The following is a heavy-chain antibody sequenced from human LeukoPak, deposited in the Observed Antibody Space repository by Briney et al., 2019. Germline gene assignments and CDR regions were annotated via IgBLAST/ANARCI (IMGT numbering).Heavy chain of an antibody. CDR3: AHYDFWSGHALDI. CDR2: IWYDGSNK. J-gene: IGHJ3*02. V-gene: IGHV3-33*01. Sequence: GGSLRLFCAASGFTFSSYGMHWVRQAPGKGLEWVAVIWYDGSNKYYADSVKGRFTISRDNSKNTLYLQMNSLRGDDTAIYYCAHYDFWSGHALDIWGQGTMVTVSS. CDR1: GFTFSSYG. D-gene: IGHD3-3*01.